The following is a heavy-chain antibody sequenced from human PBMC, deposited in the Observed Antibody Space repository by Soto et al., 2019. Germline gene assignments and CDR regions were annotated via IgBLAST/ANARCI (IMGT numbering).Heavy chain of an antibody. V-gene: IGHV1-69*13. CDR3: ARGLPQVAATDYYYYGMDV. D-gene: IGHD2-15*01. J-gene: IGHJ6*02. Sequence: SVKVSCKASGGTFSSYAISWVRQAPGQGLEWMGGIIPIFGTANYAQRFQGRVTITADESTSTAYMELSSLRSEDTAVYYCARGLPQVAATDYYYYGMDVWGQGTTVTVSS. CDR1: GGTFSSYA. CDR2: IIPIFGTA.